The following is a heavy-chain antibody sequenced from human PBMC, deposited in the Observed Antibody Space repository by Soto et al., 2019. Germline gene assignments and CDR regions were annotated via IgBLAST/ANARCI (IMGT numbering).Heavy chain of an antibody. J-gene: IGHJ5*02. CDR1: GYTFTSYA. CDR2: INAGNGNT. Sequence: QVQLVQSGAEVKKPVASVKVSCKASGYTFTSYAMHWVRKAPGQRLEWMGWINAGNGNTKYSQKFQGRVTLTRYTSASTAYIELSSLRSEDTAVYYCAAAVAGHWMENWFDPWGQGTLVTVAS. CDR3: AAAVAGHWMENWFDP. V-gene: IGHV1-3*01. D-gene: IGHD6-19*01.